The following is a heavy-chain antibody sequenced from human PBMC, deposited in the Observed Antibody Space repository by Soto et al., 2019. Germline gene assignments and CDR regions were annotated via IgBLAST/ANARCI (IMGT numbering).Heavy chain of an antibody. J-gene: IGHJ6*02. CDR3: ARDTAMGQGGMDV. D-gene: IGHD5-18*01. Sequence: PGGSLRLSCAASGFNFNSYTINWVRQAPGKRLEWVSSISSSSSYIYYADSVKGRFTISRDNAKNSLYLQMNSLRAEDTAVYYCARDTAMGQGGMDVWGQGTTVTVSS. CDR1: GFNFNSYT. CDR2: ISSSSSYI. V-gene: IGHV3-21*01.